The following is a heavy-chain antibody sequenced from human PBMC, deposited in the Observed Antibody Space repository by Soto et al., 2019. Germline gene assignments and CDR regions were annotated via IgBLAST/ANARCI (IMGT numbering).Heavy chain of an antibody. CDR3: ARDLYDFWSGYSAAPFDP. V-gene: IGHV1-18*01. D-gene: IGHD3-3*01. Sequence: ASVTGPCTASGYTFTSYGIIWVRQAPGQGLEWMGWISTYNGNTNYAQKLQGRVTMTTDTSTSTAYMELRSLRSDDTAVYYCARDLYDFWSGYSAAPFDPWGQGTLVTVSS. CDR1: GYTFTSYG. CDR2: ISTYNGNT. J-gene: IGHJ5*02.